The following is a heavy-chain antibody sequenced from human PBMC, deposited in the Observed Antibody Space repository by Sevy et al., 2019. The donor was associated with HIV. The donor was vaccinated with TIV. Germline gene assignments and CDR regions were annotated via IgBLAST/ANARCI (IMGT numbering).Heavy chain of an antibody. CDR2: IYPNSGGT. V-gene: IGHV1-2*06. CDR3: ARDAAGGTTNSGMDV. D-gene: IGHD1-7*01. Sequence: DSVKVSCKASGYTFTDDYLHWVRQAPGQGLEWMGRIYPNSGGTNYAQKFQGRVTMTRDTSISTAYMELSRLRPDDTAVYFCARDAAGGTTNSGMDVWGQGTTVTVSS. J-gene: IGHJ6*02. CDR1: GYTFTDDY.